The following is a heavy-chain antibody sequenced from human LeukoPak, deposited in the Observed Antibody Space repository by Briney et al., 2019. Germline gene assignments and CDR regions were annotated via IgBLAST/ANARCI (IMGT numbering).Heavy chain of an antibody. CDR1: GFTFTSFT. CDR3: ARSPRGATYES. J-gene: IGHJ4*02. V-gene: IGHV3-74*03. Sequence: GGSLRLSCAASGFTFTSFTMNWVRQAPGKGLVWVSRINSDGSITTYADSVRGRFTVSRDNAKNTLYLQMNSLRAEDTAVYYCARSPRGATYESWGQGTLVTVSS. D-gene: IGHD1-26*01. CDR2: INSDGSIT.